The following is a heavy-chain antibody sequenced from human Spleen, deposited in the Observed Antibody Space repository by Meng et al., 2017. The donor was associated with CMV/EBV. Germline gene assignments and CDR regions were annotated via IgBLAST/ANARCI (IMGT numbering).Heavy chain of an antibody. D-gene: IGHD5-12*01. CDR1: GFSFNNYE. Sequence: GESLKISCEASGFSFNNYEMNWVRQAPGKGLEWVSYISSSGSTIYQADSVKGRFSISRDNSKNTLYLQMNTLRAEDTAVYYCAKDLTSGYDHYSYYGMDVWGQGTTVTVSS. CDR3: AKDLTSGYDHYSYYGMDV. J-gene: IGHJ6*02. V-gene: IGHV3-48*03. CDR2: ISSSGSTI.